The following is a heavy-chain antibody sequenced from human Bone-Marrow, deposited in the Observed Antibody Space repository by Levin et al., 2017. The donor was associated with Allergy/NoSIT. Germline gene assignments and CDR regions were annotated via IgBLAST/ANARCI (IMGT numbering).Heavy chain of an antibody. D-gene: IGHD1-26*01. CDR2: INVDGSYT. V-gene: IGHV3-74*01. Sequence: GGSLRLSCAASGFTFSRNWMHWVRQAPGKGLVWVSHINVDGSYTNYADSVKGRFTISRDNAKNILYLQLNSLGAEDSAVYYCAGDIGRGNFYAYWGRGSLVAVSS. CDR1: GFTFSRNW. J-gene: IGHJ4*02. CDR3: AGDIGRGNFYAY.